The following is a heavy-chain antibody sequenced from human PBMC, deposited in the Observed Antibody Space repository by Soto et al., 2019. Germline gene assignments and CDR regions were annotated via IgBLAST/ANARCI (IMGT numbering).Heavy chain of an antibody. D-gene: IGHD3-9*01. Sequence: EVRLLESGEGLVQPGGSLKLSCAASGFTFSSYAMSWVRQAPGKGLEWVSSIGGSGGNTYYADSVKGRFTISRDNSKNTLCLQMNRLRSEDTAEYYCAIVVLYFDTPYGMDVWGHGTTVTFSS. CDR2: IGGSGGNT. CDR3: AIVVLYFDTPYGMDV. V-gene: IGHV3-23*01. J-gene: IGHJ6*02. CDR1: GFTFSSYA.